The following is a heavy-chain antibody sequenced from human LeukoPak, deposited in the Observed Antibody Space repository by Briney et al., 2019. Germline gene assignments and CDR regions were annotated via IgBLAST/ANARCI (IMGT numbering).Heavy chain of an antibody. V-gene: IGHV4-38-2*01. CDR3: ARRDAYDSSGYYYGDDAFDI. D-gene: IGHD3-22*01. Sequence: SETLSLTCAVSGYSISSGYYWGWIRQPPGEGLEWIGSIYHSGSTYYNPSLKSRVTISVDTSKNQFSLKLSSVTAADTAVYYCARRDAYDSSGYYYGDDAFDIWGQGTMVTVSS. CDR1: GYSISSGYY. CDR2: IYHSGST. J-gene: IGHJ3*02.